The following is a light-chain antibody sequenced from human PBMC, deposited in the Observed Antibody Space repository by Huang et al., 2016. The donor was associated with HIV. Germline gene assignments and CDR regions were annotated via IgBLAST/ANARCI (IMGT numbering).Light chain of an antibody. CDR2: DAS. J-gene: IGKJ2*02. CDR1: QHVSSN. V-gene: IGKV3-15*01. Sequence: EIVITQSPATLSVSPGERSTLSCRASQHVSSNLAWYQQKPGQAPRLLIYDASTRAAGVPARFSGSGSGTEFTLTISSLQSEDFAVYYCQQYNICPPCTFGQGTKLEIK. CDR3: QQYNICPPCT.